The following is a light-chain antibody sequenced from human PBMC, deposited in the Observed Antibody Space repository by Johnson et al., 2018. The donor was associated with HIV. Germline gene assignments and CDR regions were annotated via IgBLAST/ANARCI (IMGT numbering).Light chain of an antibody. V-gene: IGLV1-51*01. CDR3: GTWYSSLSAHYI. CDR2: DNN. Sequence: QSVLTQPPSVSAAPGQKVTISCSGSSSNIGNNYVSWYQQLPGTAPKLLIYDNNKRPSGIPDRFSGSKSGTSATLGITGLQTGDEADYYCGTWYSSLSAHYIFGTGTKVTVL. J-gene: IGLJ1*01. CDR1: SSNIGNNY.